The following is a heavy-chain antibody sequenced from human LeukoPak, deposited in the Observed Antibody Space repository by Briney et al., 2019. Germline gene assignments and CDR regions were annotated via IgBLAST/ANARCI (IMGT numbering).Heavy chain of an antibody. V-gene: IGHV3-48*01. CDR3: VRDGSSWGNFDY. D-gene: IGHD7-27*01. J-gene: IGHJ4*02. CDR1: GFTFSNAW. CDR2: LSSSSSVI. Sequence: GGSLRLSCAASGFTFSNAWMSWVRQAPGKGLEWVSYLSSSSSVIYHADSVKGRFTISRDNAKNSLYLQMNSLRTEDTAVYYCVRDGSSWGNFDYWGQGTLVSVSS.